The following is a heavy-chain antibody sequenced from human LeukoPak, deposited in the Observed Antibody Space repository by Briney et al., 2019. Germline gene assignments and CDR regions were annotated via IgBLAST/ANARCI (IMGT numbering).Heavy chain of an antibody. D-gene: IGHD6-19*01. CDR3: ATDGGTRGAVAGYFDY. V-gene: IGHV1-2*04. Sequence: ASVKVSCKASGYTFIDYYVHWVRQAPGQGLEGMGYINPNTGGTNFAQKFQGWVTMTRDTSISTAYMELSRLKSDDTAVYYCATDGGTRGAVAGYFDYWGQGTLVTVSS. CDR1: GYTFIDYY. J-gene: IGHJ4*02. CDR2: INPNTGGT.